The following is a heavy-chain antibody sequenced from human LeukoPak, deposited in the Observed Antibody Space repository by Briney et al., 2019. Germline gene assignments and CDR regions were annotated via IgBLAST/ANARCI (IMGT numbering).Heavy chain of an antibody. Sequence: ASVKVSCKASGYTFTGYYMHWVRQAPGQGLEWMGWINPNSGGTNYAQKFQGRVTMTRDTSISTAYMEPSRLRSDDTALYYCAREWSGSYGYWGQGTLVTVSS. CDR2: INPNSGGT. CDR3: AREWSGSYGY. CDR1: GYTFTGYY. D-gene: IGHD1-26*01. V-gene: IGHV1-2*02. J-gene: IGHJ4*02.